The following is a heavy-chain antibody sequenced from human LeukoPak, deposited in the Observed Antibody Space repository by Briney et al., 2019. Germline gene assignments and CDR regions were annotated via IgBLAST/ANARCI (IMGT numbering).Heavy chain of an antibody. D-gene: IGHD3-16*01. CDR3: ARPSPYYDYVWGSFDY. CDR1: GFTFSRYW. V-gene: IGHV3-74*01. CDR2: ISPDGSRT. Sequence: GGSLRLSCAASGFTFSRYWMHWVRQAPGKGLVWVSCISPDGSRTTYADSVKGRFTIPRDNAKNTVYLQMNSLRAEDTAVYYCARPSPYYDYVWGSFDYWGQGTLVTVSS. J-gene: IGHJ4*02.